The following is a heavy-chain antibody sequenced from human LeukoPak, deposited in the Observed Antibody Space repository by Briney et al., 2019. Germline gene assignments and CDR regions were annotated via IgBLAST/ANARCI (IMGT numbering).Heavy chain of an antibody. Sequence: ASVKVSCKASGNTFTSYYMHWVRQAPGQGLEWMGIINPSSGSTTYAQKFQGRITMTRDTSTSTVYMELSSLRSEDTAVYYCARVAFLTGYYHFDYWGQGTLVTVSS. D-gene: IGHD3-9*01. CDR2: INPSSGST. J-gene: IGHJ4*02. V-gene: IGHV1-46*01. CDR3: ARVAFLTGYYHFDY. CDR1: GNTFTSYY.